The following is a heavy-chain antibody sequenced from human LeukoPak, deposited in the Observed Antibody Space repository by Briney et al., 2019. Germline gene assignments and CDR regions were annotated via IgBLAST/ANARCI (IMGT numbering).Heavy chain of an antibody. J-gene: IGHJ6*02. V-gene: IGHV4-59*01. CDR3: ARRTAVTTRPYYYYGMDV. CDR1: GGSISSYY. CDR2: IYYSGST. D-gene: IGHD4-17*01. Sequence: PSETLSLTCTVSGGSISSYYWSWIRQPPGKGLEWLGYIYYSGSTNYNPSLKSRVTISVDTSKNQFSLKLSSVTAADTAVYYCARRTAVTTRPYYYYGMDVWGQGTTVTVSS.